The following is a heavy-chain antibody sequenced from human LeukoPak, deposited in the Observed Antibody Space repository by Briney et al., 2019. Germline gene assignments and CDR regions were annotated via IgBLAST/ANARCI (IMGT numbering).Heavy chain of an antibody. D-gene: IGHD2-21*02. J-gene: IGHJ4*02. Sequence: GGSLRPSCAASGFTFSSYAMSWVRQAPGKGLEWVSAISGSGGSTYYADSVKGRFTISRDNSKNTLYLQMNSLRAEDTAVYYCAKKGRQVVTPLDYWGQGTLVTVSS. CDR2: ISGSGGST. CDR1: GFTFSSYA. CDR3: AKKGRQVVTPLDY. V-gene: IGHV3-23*01.